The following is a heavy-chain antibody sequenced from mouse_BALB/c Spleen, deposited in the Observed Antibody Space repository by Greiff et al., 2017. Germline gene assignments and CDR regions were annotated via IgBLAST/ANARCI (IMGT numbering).Heavy chain of an antibody. CDR3: ARHYEGFAY. J-gene: IGHJ3*01. D-gene: IGHD2-12*01. CDR2: ISNGGGST. Sequence: EVQLVESGGGLVQPGGSRKLSCAASGFTFSSYTMSWVRQTPEKRLEWVAYISNGGGSTYYPDTVKGRFTISRDNAKNTLYLQMSSLKSEDTAMYYCARHYEGFAYWGQGTLVTVSA. V-gene: IGHV5-12-2*01. CDR1: GFTFSSYT.